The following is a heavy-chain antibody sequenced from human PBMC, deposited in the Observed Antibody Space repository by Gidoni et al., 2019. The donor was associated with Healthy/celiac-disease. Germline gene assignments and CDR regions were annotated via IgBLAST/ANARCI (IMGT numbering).Heavy chain of an antibody. CDR3: ARDTRGWYGVDY. D-gene: IGHD6-19*01. CDR2: IYYSGST. CDR1: GGSISSYY. J-gene: IGHJ4*02. Sequence: QVQLQESGPGLVKPSETLSLTCTVSGGSISSYYWSWIRQPPGKGLEWIGYIYYSGSTNYNPSLKSRVTISVDTSKNQFSLKLSSVTAADTAVYYCARDTRGWYGVDYWGQGTLVTVSS. V-gene: IGHV4-59*01.